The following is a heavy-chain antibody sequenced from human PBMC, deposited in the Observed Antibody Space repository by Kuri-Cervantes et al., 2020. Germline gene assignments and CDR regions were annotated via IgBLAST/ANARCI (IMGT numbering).Heavy chain of an antibody. CDR3: ATGLAVGQPLYYFDY. Sequence: ASVKVSCKASGYTFTSYGISWVRQAPGKGLEWMGGFDPEDGETIYAQKFQGRVTMTEDTSTDTAYMELSSLRSEDTAVYYCATGLAVGQPLYYFDYWGQGTLVTVSS. CDR1: GYTFTSYG. CDR2: FDPEDGET. V-gene: IGHV1-24*01. D-gene: IGHD2-21*01. J-gene: IGHJ4*02.